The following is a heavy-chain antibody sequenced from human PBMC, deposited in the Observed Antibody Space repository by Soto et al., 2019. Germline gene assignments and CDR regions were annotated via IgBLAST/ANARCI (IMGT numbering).Heavy chain of an antibody. CDR1: GFTFSSFS. J-gene: IGHJ4*02. CDR3: AAVDTAMETFDY. CDR2: ISSSSSTI. V-gene: IGHV3-48*02. Sequence: PGGSLRLSCAASGFTFSSFSMNWVRQAPGKGLEWVSYISSSSSTIYYADSVKGRFTISRDNAKNSLYLQMNSLRDEDTAVYYCAAVDTAMETFDYWGQGTLVTVSS. D-gene: IGHD5-18*01.